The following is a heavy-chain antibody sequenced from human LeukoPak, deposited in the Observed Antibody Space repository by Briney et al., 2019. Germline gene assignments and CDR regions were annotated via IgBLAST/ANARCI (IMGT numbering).Heavy chain of an antibody. CDR2: ISSSSSYI. CDR1: GFTFSSYC. Sequence: GGSLRLSCAASGFTFSSYCMNWVRQAPGKGLEWVSSISSSSSYIYYADSVKGRFTISRDNAKNSLHLQMNSLRAEDTAVYYCAKNYYDSSGLFDYWGQGTLVIVSS. D-gene: IGHD3-22*01. V-gene: IGHV3-21*01. CDR3: AKNYYDSSGLFDY. J-gene: IGHJ4*02.